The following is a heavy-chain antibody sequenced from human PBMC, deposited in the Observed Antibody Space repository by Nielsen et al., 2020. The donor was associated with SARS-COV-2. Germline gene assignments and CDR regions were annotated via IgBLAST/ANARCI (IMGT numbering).Heavy chain of an antibody. V-gene: IGHV3-74*01. CDR1: GFTLSRYW. D-gene: IGHD3-22*01. J-gene: IGHJ4*02. CDR2: LSSDGSRP. Sequence: GESLKISCAASGFTLSRYWMNWVRQAPGKGLAWVSRLSSDGSRPTYADSVKGRFTISRDIAKNTLYLQMNSLSAEDTAVYFCVKVRDDGYYYDTGPFDYWGQGTLVTVSS. CDR3: VKVRDDGYYYDTGPFDY.